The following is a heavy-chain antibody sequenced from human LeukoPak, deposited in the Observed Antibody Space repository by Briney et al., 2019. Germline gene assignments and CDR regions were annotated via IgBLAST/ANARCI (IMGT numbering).Heavy chain of an antibody. CDR3: ARGGAARPDY. J-gene: IGHJ4*02. CDR1: GFTFSSYG. CDR2: ISSGRPTI. V-gene: IGHV3-48*04. Sequence: GGSLRLSCAASGFTFSSYGMNWVRQAPGTGLQWVSYISSGRPTINYADSVRGRFTVSRDNAKRTLHLQMNNLRIEDTAVYYCARGGAARPDYWGQGTLVTVSS. D-gene: IGHD6-6*01.